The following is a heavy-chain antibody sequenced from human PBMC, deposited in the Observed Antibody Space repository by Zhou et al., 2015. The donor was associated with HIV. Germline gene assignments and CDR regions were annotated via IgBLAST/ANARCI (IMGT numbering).Heavy chain of an antibody. D-gene: IGHD2-15*01. Sequence: MQLVESGGGVFQPGKSVRLSCVASGFGFSSYGMHWVRQAPGKGLEWVSGISWNSGSIGYADSVKGRFTISRDNAKNSLYLQMNSLRAEDTALYYCAKDTQRSSYGYYGMDVWGQGTTVTVSS. CDR3: AKDTQRSSYGYYGMDV. J-gene: IGHJ6*02. CDR2: ISWNSGSI. CDR1: GFGFSSYG. V-gene: IGHV3-9*01.